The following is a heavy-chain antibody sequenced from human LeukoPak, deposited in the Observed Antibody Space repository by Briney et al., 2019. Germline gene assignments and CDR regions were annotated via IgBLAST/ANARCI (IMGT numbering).Heavy chain of an antibody. Sequence: SETLSLTCTVSGGSISSGGYYWSWIRQHPGKGLEWPGYIYYSGSTYYNPSLKSRVTISVDTSKNQFSLKLSSVTAADTAVYYCARVDILTGYFLDYWGQGTLVTVSS. CDR1: GGSISSGGYY. V-gene: IGHV4-31*03. CDR2: IYYSGST. D-gene: IGHD3-9*01. J-gene: IGHJ4*02. CDR3: ARVDILTGYFLDY.